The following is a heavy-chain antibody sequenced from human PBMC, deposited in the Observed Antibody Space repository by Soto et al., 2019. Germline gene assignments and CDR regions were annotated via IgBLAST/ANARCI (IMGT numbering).Heavy chain of an antibody. J-gene: IGHJ5*02. CDR3: VRRHVSATGIDWFDP. D-gene: IGHD6-13*01. CDR1: GYTFTSYG. V-gene: IGHV1-3*01. CDR2: INAANGDT. Sequence: QVQLVQSGTEVKKPGASVKVSCKASGYTFTSYGIHWVRQAPGRRLEWMGWINAANGDTKYSPKFQGRVTITRDTSASTAYMELSSLRSEDTAVYYCVRRHVSATGIDWFDPWGQGTLVTVSS.